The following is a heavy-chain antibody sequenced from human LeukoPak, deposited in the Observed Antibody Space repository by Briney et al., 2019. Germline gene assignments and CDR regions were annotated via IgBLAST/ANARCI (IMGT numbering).Heavy chain of an antibody. J-gene: IGHJ3*02. V-gene: IGHV1-69*02. CDR3: ARVQSGSYHQDAFDI. CDR2: IIPILGIA. D-gene: IGHD1-26*01. CDR1: GGTFSSYT. Sequence: SVKVSCKASGGTFSSYTISWVRQAPGQGLEWMGRIIPILGIANYAQKFQGRVTITADKSTSTAYMELSSLRSEDTAVYYCARVQSGSYHQDAFDIWGQGTMVTVS.